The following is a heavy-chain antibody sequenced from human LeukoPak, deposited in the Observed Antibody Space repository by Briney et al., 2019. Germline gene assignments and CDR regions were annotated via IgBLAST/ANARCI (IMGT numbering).Heavy chain of an antibody. CDR3: AKDGGRSLAQYYFDY. CDR2: ISYDGSNK. CDR1: GFTFSSYG. Sequence: PGGSLRLSCAASGFTFSSYGMHWVRQAPGKGLEWVAVISYDGSNKYYADSVKGRFTISRDNSKNTLYLQMNSLRAEDTAVYYCAKDGGRSLAQYYFDYWGQGTLVTVSS. J-gene: IGHJ4*02. D-gene: IGHD3-16*01. V-gene: IGHV3-30*18.